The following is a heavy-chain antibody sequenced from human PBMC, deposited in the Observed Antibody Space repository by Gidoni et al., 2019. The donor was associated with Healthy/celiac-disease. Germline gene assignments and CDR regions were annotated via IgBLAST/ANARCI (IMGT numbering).Heavy chain of an antibody. D-gene: IGHD3-16*02. CDR1: GFTFSDYY. CDR2: ISSSSSYT. V-gene: IGHV3-11*06. Sequence: QVPLVESGGGLVKPGGSLELSCAAPGFTFSDYYMSWIRQAPGKGLEWVSYISSSSSYTNYADSVKGRFTISRDNAKNSLYLQMNSLRAEDTAVYYCARDYHGFFDYWGQGTLVTVSS. CDR3: ARDYHGFFDY. J-gene: IGHJ4*02.